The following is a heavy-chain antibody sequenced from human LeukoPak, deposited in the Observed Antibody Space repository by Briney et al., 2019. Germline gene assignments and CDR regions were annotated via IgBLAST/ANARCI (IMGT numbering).Heavy chain of an antibody. D-gene: IGHD3-3*01. CDR3: ARDQKRITIFGVVTNTFDY. Sequence: SQTLSLTCAISGDSASSNSAAWNWIRQSPSRGLEWLGRTYYRSKWYNDYAVSVKSRITINPDTSKNQFSLQLNSVTPEDTAVYYCARDQKRITIFGVVTNTFDYWGQGTLVTVSS. CDR2: TYYRSKWYN. J-gene: IGHJ4*02. V-gene: IGHV6-1*01. CDR1: GDSASSNSAA.